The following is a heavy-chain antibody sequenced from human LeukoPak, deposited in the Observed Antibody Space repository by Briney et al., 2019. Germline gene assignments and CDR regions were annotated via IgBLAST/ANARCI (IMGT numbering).Heavy chain of an antibody. CDR3: ARDRYYDFWSVLHAFDI. D-gene: IGHD3-3*01. J-gene: IGHJ3*02. Sequence: SSETLSLTCTVSGGSISSYYRSWIRQPAGKGLEWIGRIYTSGSTNYNPSLKSRVTMSVDTSKNQFSLKLSSVTAADTAVYYCARDRYYDFWSVLHAFDIWGQGTMVTVSS. V-gene: IGHV4-4*07. CDR1: GGSISSYY. CDR2: IYTSGST.